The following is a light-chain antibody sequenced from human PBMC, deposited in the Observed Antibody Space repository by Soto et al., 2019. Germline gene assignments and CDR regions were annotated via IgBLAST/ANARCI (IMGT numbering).Light chain of an antibody. CDR1: QSIGTK. V-gene: IGKV3-15*01. CDR3: QQYNSWPLT. Sequence: EIVMTQSPATLSMSPGERATLSCRASQSIGTKVAWYQQKPGQAPRLLIYGASTRATGVPARFSGSGSGTEFTLSISSLQSEHFAVYYCQQYNSWPLTFGGGTKVEIK. J-gene: IGKJ4*01. CDR2: GAS.